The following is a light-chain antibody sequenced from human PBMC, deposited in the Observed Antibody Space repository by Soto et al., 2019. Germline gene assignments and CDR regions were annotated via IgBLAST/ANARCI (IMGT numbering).Light chain of an antibody. CDR1: SSNVGACNY. J-gene: IGLJ3*02. CDR2: DVS. Sequence: QSALTQPRSVSGSPGQSVTISCTGTSSNVGACNYVSWYQQYPGKGPRLMIYDVSKWPSGVPDRFSGSKSGNTASLTISGLQAEDEADYYCCSYAGNSLWVFGGGTKLTVL. V-gene: IGLV2-11*01. CDR3: CSYAGNSLWV.